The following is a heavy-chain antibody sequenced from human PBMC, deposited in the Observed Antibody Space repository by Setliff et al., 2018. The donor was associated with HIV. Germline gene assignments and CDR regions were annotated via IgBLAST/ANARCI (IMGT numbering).Heavy chain of an antibody. CDR3: ARASAFRDGWYLTHGAFDI. CDR1: GGSFSAYY. CDR2: INHSGST. J-gene: IGHJ3*02. Sequence: PSETLSLTCAVSGGSFSAYYWSWIRQPPGKGLEWIGEINHSGSTNYNPSLKSRVTISVDTSKNQFSLKLNSVTAADTAVYDCARASAFRDGWYLTHGAFDIWGQGTTVTVSS. V-gene: IGHV4-34*01. D-gene: IGHD6-19*01.